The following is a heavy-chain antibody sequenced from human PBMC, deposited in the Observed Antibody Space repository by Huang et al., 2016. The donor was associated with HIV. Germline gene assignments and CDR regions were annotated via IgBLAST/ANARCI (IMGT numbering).Heavy chain of an antibody. CDR2: IGSDSRDT. J-gene: IGHJ3*01. V-gene: IGHV1-18*01. CDR1: GYDFGSYG. D-gene: IGHD3-22*01. Sequence: QGQLVQSGGEVKQPGASVRVSCKASGYDFGSYGMSWGRQAPGQGLEWLGWIGSDSRDTRTAQKFQGRVTMTTDRSATTTYMELRSLRYDDTAVYYCARDTYYTDIWKRNDASFLWGQGTMITVYS. CDR3: ARDTYYTDIWKRNDASFL.